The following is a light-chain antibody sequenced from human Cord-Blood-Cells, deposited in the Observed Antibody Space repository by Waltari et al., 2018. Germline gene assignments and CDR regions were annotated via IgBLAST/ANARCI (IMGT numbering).Light chain of an antibody. Sequence: EIVMTQSPATLSVSPGERATLACSAGQSVSSNLAWYQQKPGQAARLLIYGASTRATGIPARFSGSASGTEFTITISSLQSEDFAVYYCQQYNNWPLTFGGGTKVEIK. CDR2: GAS. CDR3: QQYNNWPLT. V-gene: IGKV3-15*01. CDR1: QSVSSN. J-gene: IGKJ4*01.